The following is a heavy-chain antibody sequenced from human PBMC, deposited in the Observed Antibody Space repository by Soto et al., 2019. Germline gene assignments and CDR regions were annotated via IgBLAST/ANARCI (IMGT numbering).Heavy chain of an antibody. J-gene: IGHJ4*02. CDR2: IKSKTDGGTT. Sequence: EVQLVESGGGLVKPGGSLRLSCAASGITFSNAWMSWVRQAPGKGLEWVGRIKSKTDGGTTDYAAPVKGRFTISRDDSKNTLYLQMNSLKTEDTAVYYCTTGYYDDSSGYFDYWGQGTLVTVSS. V-gene: IGHV3-15*01. CDR1: GITFSNAW. D-gene: IGHD3-22*01. CDR3: TTGYYDDSSGYFDY.